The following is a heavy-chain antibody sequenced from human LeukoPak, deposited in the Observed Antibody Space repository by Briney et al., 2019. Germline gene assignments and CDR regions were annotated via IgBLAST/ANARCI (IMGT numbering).Heavy chain of an antibody. J-gene: IGHJ4*02. V-gene: IGHV3-73*01. CDR2: ITSKANSYAT. Sequence: GGSQRLSCAASGFTFSGSAMHWVRQASGKGLEWVGRITSKANSYATAYAASVKGRFTISRDDSKNTAYLQMNSLKTEDTAVYYCTRSLPIVGAPYYFDYWGQGTLVTVSP. CDR1: GFTFSGSA. D-gene: IGHD1-26*01. CDR3: TRSLPIVGAPYYFDY.